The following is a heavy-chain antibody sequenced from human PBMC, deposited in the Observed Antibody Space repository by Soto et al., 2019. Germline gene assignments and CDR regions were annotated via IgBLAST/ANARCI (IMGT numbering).Heavy chain of an antibody. CDR3: ARDQAGSTAYYFDY. Sequence: GGSLRLSCAASGFTFSSYEMNWVRQAPGKGLEWVSYISSSGSTIYYADSVKGRFTISRDNAKNSLYLQMNSLRAEDTAVYYCARDQAGSTAYYFDYWGQGTLVTVSS. CDR1: GFTFSSYE. CDR2: ISSSGSTI. V-gene: IGHV3-48*03. D-gene: IGHD6-13*01. J-gene: IGHJ4*02.